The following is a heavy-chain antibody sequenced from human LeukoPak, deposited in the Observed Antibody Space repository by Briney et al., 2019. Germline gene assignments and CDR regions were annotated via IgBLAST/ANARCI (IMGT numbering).Heavy chain of an antibody. CDR3: ARDFPGGSYALDAFDI. V-gene: IGHV3-21*01. J-gene: IGHJ3*02. CDR1: GFTFSSYS. D-gene: IGHD1-26*01. Sequence: GRSLRLSCAASGFTFSSYSMNWVRQAPGKGLEWVSSISSSSSYIYYADSVKGRFTISRDNAKNSLYLQMNSLRAEDTAVYYCARDFPGGSYALDAFDIWGQGTMVTVSS. CDR2: ISSSSSYI.